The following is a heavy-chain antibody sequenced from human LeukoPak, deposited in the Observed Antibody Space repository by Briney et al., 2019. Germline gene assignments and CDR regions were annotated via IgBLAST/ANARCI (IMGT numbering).Heavy chain of an antibody. CDR2: ISYGGSNK. CDR3: AKDHAGCSGGSCYSSSFDP. D-gene: IGHD2-15*01. CDR1: GFTFSSYG. J-gene: IGHJ5*02. V-gene: IGHV3-30*18. Sequence: GGSLRLSCAASGFTFSSYGMHWVRQAPGKGLEWVAVISYGGSNKYYADSVKGRFTISRDNSKNTLYLQMNSLRAEDTAVYYCAKDHAGCSGGSCYSSSFDPWGQGTLVTVSS.